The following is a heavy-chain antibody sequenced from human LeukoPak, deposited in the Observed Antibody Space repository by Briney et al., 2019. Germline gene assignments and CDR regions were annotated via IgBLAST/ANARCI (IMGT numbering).Heavy chain of an antibody. Sequence: PSGAPFPTCAVSGGSISSSNWWRWGRQPPGEGLEWIGEIYHSGSTNYNPSLKSRVTISADTSKNHFSLKLNSVTTADTAVYYCTRGAGWLIDYWGQGILVTVSS. CDR3: TRGAGWLIDY. D-gene: IGHD3-16*01. V-gene: IGHV4-4*02. J-gene: IGHJ4*02. CDR1: GGSISSSNW. CDR2: IYHSGST.